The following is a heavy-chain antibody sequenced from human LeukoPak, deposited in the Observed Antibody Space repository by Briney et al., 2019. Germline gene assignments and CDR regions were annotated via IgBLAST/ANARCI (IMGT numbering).Heavy chain of an antibody. V-gene: IGHV4-34*01. D-gene: IGHD2-2*01. CDR3: ARGHIVVVPAAILYYYYYYMDV. Sequence: SETLSLTCAVYGGSFSGHYWSWIRQPPGKGLEWIGEINHSGSTNYNPSLKSRVTISVDTSKNQFSLKLSSVTAADTAVYYCARGHIVVVPAAILYYYYYYMDVWGKGTTVTVSS. CDR1: GGSFSGHY. CDR2: INHSGST. J-gene: IGHJ6*03.